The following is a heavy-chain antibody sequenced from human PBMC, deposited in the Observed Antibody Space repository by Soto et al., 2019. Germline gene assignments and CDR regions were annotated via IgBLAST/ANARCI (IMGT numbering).Heavy chain of an antibody. V-gene: IGHV4-61*01. D-gene: IGHD3-10*01. J-gene: IGHJ4*02. CDR3: ARAPSRGMDRGDDDY. CDR1: GGSVSSGSYY. Sequence: SETLSLTCTVSGGSVSSGSYYWSWTRQPPGKGLEWIAYIYYSGSTNYNPSLKSRVTISVDTSKNQFSLKLSSVTVADTAVYYCARAPSRGMDRGDDDYWGQGTLVTVSS. CDR2: IYYSGST.